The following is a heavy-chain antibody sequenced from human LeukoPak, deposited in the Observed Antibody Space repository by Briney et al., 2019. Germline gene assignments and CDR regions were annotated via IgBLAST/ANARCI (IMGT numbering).Heavy chain of an antibody. J-gene: IGHJ4*02. Sequence: GGSLRLSCAASGFTFSSYAMSWVRQAPGKGLEWVSAISGSGGSTYYADSVKGRFTISRDNSKNTLYLQMNSLGAEDTAVYYCAAGQWIQLWFGDYWGQGTLVTVSS. D-gene: IGHD5-18*01. CDR2: ISGSGGST. CDR1: GFTFSSYA. CDR3: AAGQWIQLWFGDY. V-gene: IGHV3-23*01.